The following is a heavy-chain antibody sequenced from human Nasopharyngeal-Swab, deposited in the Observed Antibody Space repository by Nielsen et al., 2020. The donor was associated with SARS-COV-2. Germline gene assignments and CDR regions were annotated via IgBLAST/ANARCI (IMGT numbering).Heavy chain of an antibody. CDR3: ASGRVQFYFDY. CDR2: ISGSGGST. Sequence: GESLKISCAASGFTFSTYAMSWVRQAPGKGLEWVSAISGSGGSTYYADSVKGRFTISRDNSKNTLYLQMNSLRAEDTAIYYCASGRVQFYFDYWGQGTLVTVSS. V-gene: IGHV3-23*01. CDR1: GFTFSTYA. D-gene: IGHD5-24*01. J-gene: IGHJ4*02.